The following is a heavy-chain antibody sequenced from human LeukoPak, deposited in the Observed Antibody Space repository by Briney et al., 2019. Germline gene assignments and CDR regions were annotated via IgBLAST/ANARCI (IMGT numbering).Heavy chain of an antibody. CDR1: GGSISSYY. V-gene: IGHV4-4*07. Sequence: SGTLSLTCTVSGGSISSYYWSWIRQPAGKGLEWIGRIYTSGSTNYNPSLKSRVTMSVDTSKNQFSLKLSSVTAADTAVYYCARGIGSYYYGSGSNYYGMDVWGQGTTVTVSS. CDR2: IYTSGST. CDR3: ARGIGSYYYGSGSNYYGMDV. D-gene: IGHD3-10*01. J-gene: IGHJ6*02.